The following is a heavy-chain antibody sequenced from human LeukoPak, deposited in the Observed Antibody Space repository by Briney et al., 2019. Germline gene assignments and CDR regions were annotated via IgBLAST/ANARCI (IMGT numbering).Heavy chain of an antibody. V-gene: IGHV3-21*01. CDR3: ARSEGTIDY. Sequence: GGFLRLSCAASGFTFRSYSMNWVRQAPGKGRQWVSSISSSSSYIYYADSVKGRFTISRDNAKNSLYLQMNSLRAEDTAVYYCARSEGTIDYWGQGTLVTVSS. CDR1: GFTFRSYS. CDR2: ISSSSSYI. D-gene: IGHD2-8*01. J-gene: IGHJ4*02.